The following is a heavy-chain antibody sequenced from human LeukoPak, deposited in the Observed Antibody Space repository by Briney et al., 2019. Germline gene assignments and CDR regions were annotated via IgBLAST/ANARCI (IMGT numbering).Heavy chain of an antibody. CDR2: ISSSSSTI. V-gene: IGHV3-48*01. D-gene: IGHD3-22*01. CDR1: GFTFSSYA. CDR3: ASGVQNYYDSSSAYDY. Sequence: PGGSLRLSCAASGFTFSSYAMSWVRQAPGKGLEWVSYISSSSSTIYYADSVKGRFTISRDNAKNSLYLQMNSLRAEDTAVYYCASGVQNYYDSSSAYDYWGQGTLVTVSS. J-gene: IGHJ4*02.